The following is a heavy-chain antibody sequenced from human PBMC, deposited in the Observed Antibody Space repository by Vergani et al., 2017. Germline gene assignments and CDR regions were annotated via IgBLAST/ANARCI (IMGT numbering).Heavy chain of an antibody. CDR2: IHYSENT. Sequence: QVQLQESGPGLVKSSETLSLTCSVSFDSIRNLYCNWIRQPPGKGLEWIGSIHYSENTNYNPSLKTPVTISVDTSKNQFSLTLTSVTAADTAVYYCASDTHSGQRADRWGQGILVTVTS. CDR1: FDSIRNLY. J-gene: IGHJ5*02. V-gene: IGHV4-59*11. D-gene: IGHD6-19*01. CDR3: ASDTHSGQRADR.